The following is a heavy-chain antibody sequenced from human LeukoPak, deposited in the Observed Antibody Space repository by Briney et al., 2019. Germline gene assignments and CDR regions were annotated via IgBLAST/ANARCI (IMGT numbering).Heavy chain of an antibody. D-gene: IGHD5-18*01. J-gene: IGHJ3*02. CDR1: GFTFSSYD. Sequence: PGGSLRLSCAASGFTFSSYDMHWVRQAPGKGLEWVAVISYDGSNKYYADSVKGRFTISRDNSKNTLYLQMNSLRAEDTAVYYCARGGYSYGYDAFDIWGQGTMVTVSS. CDR3: ARGGYSYGYDAFDI. CDR2: ISYDGSNK. V-gene: IGHV3-30*03.